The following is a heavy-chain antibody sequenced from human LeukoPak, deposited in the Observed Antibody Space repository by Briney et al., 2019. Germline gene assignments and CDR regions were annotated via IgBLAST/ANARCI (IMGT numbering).Heavy chain of an antibody. CDR2: IYYSGST. V-gene: IGHV4-39*01. J-gene: IGHJ3*02. CDR1: GGSIGSTTYY. CDR3: ARHKQSGTYYDAFDI. D-gene: IGHD1-26*01. Sequence: PSETLSLTCTVSGGSIGSTTYYWGWIRQPPGKELECIGSIYYSGSTYYNPSLKSRVTISLDTSKNQFSLKLSSVTAADTAVYYCARHKQSGTYYDAFDIWGQGTMVTVS.